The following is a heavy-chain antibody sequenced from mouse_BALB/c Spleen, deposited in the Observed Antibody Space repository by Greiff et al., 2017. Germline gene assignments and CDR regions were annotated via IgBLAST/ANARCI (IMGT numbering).Heavy chain of an antibody. CDR3: AVYYDYDGAWFAY. D-gene: IGHD2-4*01. Sequence: QVQLQQSGAELARPGASVKLSCKASGYTFTSYWMQWVKQRPGQGLEWIGAIYPGDGDTRYTQKFKGKATLTADKSSSTAYMQLSSLASEDSAVYYCAVYYDYDGAWFAYWGQGTLVTVSA. V-gene: IGHV1-87*01. CDR2: IYPGDGDT. J-gene: IGHJ3*01. CDR1: GYTFTSYW.